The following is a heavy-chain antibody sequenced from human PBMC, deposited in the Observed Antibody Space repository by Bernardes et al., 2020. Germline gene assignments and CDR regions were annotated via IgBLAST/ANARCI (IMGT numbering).Heavy chain of an antibody. D-gene: IGHD3-10*01. CDR2: ISAYNGNT. J-gene: IGHJ4*02. CDR1: GYTFTSYG. CDR3: ARDQYYYGSGILPDY. V-gene: IGHV1-18*01. Sequence: ASVKVSCKASGYTFTSYGITWVRQAPGQGLEWMGWISAYNGNTHYAQNLQGRVTMTTDTSTSTAYMDLRSLKSDDTAVYYCARDQYYYGSGILPDYWGQGTLVTVSS.